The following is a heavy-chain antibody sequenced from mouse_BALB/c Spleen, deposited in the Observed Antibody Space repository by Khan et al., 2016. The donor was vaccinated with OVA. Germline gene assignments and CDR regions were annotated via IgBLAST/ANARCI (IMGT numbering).Heavy chain of an antibody. Sequence: QIQLVQSGPELKKPGETVKISCKASGYTFTHYGMNWVKQAPGKGLKWMGWINPYTGEPTYADDFKGRFAFSLETSASTAYLQLNNLKNEDTATFFCARNCNYWYAEVWGAGTTVTVSS. CDR1: GYTFTHYG. V-gene: IGHV9-3-1*01. CDR2: INPYTGEP. CDR3: ARNCNYWYAEV. J-gene: IGHJ1*01.